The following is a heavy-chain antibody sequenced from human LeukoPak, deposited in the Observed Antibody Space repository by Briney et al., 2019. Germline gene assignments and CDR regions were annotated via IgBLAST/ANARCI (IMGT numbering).Heavy chain of an antibody. CDR3: ARTNTDNYYYYYMDV. V-gene: IGHV1-2*02. CDR2: INPNSGGT. D-gene: IGHD2-8*01. CDR1: GYTFTSYD. J-gene: IGHJ6*03. Sequence: ASVKVSCKACGYTFTSYDISWVRQAPGQGLEWMGGINPNSGGTNYAQKFQGRVTMTRDTSISTAYMELSRLRSDDTAVYYCARTNTDNYYYYYMDVWGKGTTVTISS.